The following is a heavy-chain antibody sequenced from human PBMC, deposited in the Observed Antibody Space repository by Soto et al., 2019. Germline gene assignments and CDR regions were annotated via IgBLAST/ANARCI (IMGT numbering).Heavy chain of an antibody. CDR1: GFTFSSYA. V-gene: IGHV3-30-3*01. Sequence: QVQLVESGGGVVQPGRSLRLSCAASGFTFSSYAMHWVRQAQGKGLEWVAVISYDGSNKYYADSVKGRFTISRDNSKNTLYLQMNSLRAEDTAVYYCARDRYSSGWGNWFDPWGQGTLVTVSS. CDR2: ISYDGSNK. CDR3: ARDRYSSGWGNWFDP. J-gene: IGHJ5*02. D-gene: IGHD6-19*01.